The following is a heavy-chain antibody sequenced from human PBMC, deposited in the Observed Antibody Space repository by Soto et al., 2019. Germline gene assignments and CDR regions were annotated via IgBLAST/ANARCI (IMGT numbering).Heavy chain of an antibody. CDR1: GFTFSDSV. V-gene: IGHV3-23*01. Sequence: GGSLRLSCVGSGFTFSDSVMAWVRQAQGRGLEWLSVMSGDGRTRYALSVTGRFTISRDNSKNTLYLQMRGLRAEDAAAYYCVKWHTSNFDSLPFTGFDFWGQGTQVTVSS. CDR3: VKWHTSNFDSLPFTGFDF. CDR2: MSGDGRT. D-gene: IGHD3-22*01. J-gene: IGHJ4*02.